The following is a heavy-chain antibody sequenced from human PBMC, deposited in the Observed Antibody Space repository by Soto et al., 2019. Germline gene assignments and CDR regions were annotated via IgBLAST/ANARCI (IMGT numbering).Heavy chain of an antibody. J-gene: IGHJ5*02. D-gene: IGHD6-13*01. Sequence: SETLSLTCAVSGYSISSSNWWGWIRQPPGKGLEWIGYIYYSGSTYYNPSLKSRVTISVDTSKNQFSLKLSSVTAADTAVYYCAGWPEGSSSWSRPNNWFDPWGQGTLVTVSS. CDR3: AGWPEGSSSWSRPNNWFDP. CDR1: GYSISSSNW. CDR2: IYYSGST. V-gene: IGHV4-28*01.